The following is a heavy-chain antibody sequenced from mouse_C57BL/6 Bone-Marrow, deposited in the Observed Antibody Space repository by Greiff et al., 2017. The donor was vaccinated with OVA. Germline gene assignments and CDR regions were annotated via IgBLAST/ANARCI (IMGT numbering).Heavy chain of an antibody. J-gene: IGHJ2*01. V-gene: IGHV5-9-1*02. CDR2: ISSGGDYI. CDR3: TRLPIYYYGSRESYFDY. CDR1: GFTFSSYA. Sequence: EVQVVESGEGLVKPGGSLKLSCAASGFTFSSYAMSWVRQTPEKRLEWVAYISSGGDYIYYADTVKGRFTISRDNARNTLYLQMSSLKSEDTAMYYCTRLPIYYYGSRESYFDYWGQGTTLTVSS. D-gene: IGHD1-1*01.